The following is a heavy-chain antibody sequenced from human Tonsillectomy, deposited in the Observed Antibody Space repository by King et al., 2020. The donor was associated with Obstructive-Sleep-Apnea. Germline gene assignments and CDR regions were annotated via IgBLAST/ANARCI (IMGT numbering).Heavy chain of an antibody. CDR3: AREPRSGSYYFDY. D-gene: IGHD3-10*01. CDR1: GGSISSTNW. Sequence: VQLQESGPGLVKPSGTLSLICTVSGGSISSTNWGNWVRQPPGKGLEWIGEISHSGSTNYNPSLKSPVAISVDNSKYQLSLKLSAVTAADTAVYYCAREPRSGSYYFDYWGQGTLVTVSS. V-gene: IGHV4-4*02. J-gene: IGHJ4*02. CDR2: ISHSGST.